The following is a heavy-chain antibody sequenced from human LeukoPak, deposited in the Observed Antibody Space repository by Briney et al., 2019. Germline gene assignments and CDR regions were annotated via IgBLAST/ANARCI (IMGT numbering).Heavy chain of an antibody. CDR3: ASAHYYDSSGYSLGDAFDI. CDR1: GGSISSSSYY. CDR2: IYYSGST. Sequence: SETLSLTCTVSGGSISSSSYYWGWIRQPPGKGLGWIGSIYYSGSTYYNPSLKSRVTISVDTSKNQFSLKLSSVTAADTAVYYCASAHYYDSSGYSLGDAFDIWGQGTMVTVSS. D-gene: IGHD3-22*01. V-gene: IGHV4-39*01. J-gene: IGHJ3*02.